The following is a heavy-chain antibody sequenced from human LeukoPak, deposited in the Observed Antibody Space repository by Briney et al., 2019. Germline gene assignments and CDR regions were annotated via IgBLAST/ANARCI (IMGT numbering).Heavy chain of an antibody. CDR2: ISGSGGST. V-gene: IGHV3-23*01. CDR3: ARGGTNYYYMDV. Sequence: GGSLRLSCAASGFTFSSYAMSWVRQAPGKGLEWVSAISGSGGSTYYADSVKGRFTISRDNSKNTLYLQMNSLRAEDTAVYYCARGGTNYYYMDVWGNGTTVTVSS. CDR1: GFTFSSYA. J-gene: IGHJ6*03.